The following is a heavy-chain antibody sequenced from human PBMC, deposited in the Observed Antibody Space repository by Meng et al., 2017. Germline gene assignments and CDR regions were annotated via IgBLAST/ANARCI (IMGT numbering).Heavy chain of an antibody. V-gene: IGHV4-61*01. CDR1: GGSVSSGSYY. J-gene: IGHJ5*02. Sequence: HVQLQEWDPGLVRPSEHLSLTCTVSGGSVSSGSYYWSWIRQPPGKGLEWIGYIYYSGSTNYNPSLKSRVTISVDTSKNQFSLKLSSVPAADTAVYYCARDGATTVTTGWFDPWGQGTLVTVSS. D-gene: IGHD4-17*01. CDR2: IYYSGST. CDR3: ARDGATTVTTGWFDP.